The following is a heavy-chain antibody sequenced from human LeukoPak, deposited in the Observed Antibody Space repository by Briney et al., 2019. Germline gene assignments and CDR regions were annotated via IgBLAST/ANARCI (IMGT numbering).Heavy chain of an antibody. CDR2: INHSGST. V-gene: IGHV4-34*01. D-gene: IGHD6-13*01. J-gene: IGHJ4*02. CDR3: AVIAAAGGFDY. Sequence: SETLSLTCAVYGGSFSGYYWGWVRQPPGKGLEWIGEINHSGSTNYNPSLKSRVTISVDTSKNQFSLKLSSVTAADTAVYYCAVIAAAGGFDYWGQGTLVTVSS. CDR1: GGSFSGYY.